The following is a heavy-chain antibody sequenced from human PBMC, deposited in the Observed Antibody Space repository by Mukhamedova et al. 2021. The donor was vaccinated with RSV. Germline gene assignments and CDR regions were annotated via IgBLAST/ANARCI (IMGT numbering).Heavy chain of an antibody. CDR3: AKKSSGSRTYFDY. V-gene: IGHV3-23*01. J-gene: IGHJ4*02. CDR2: MSGSGEVT. Sequence: APGMGLEWVSTMSGSGEVTYYADSVKGRFTISRDESRNTLYLQMNSLRAEDTALYYCAKKSSGSRTYFDYWGQGTPVTVPS. D-gene: IGHD1-26*01.